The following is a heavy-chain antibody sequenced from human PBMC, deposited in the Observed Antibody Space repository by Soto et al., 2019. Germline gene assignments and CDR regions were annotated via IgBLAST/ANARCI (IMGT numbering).Heavy chain of an antibody. Sequence: GASVKVSCKVSGYTLTELSMHWVRQAPGKGLEWMGGFDPEDGETIYAQKFQGRVTMTEDTSTDTAYMELSGLRSEDTAVYYCATYYDFWSGKAPTYYYMDVWGKGTTVTVSS. J-gene: IGHJ6*03. V-gene: IGHV1-24*01. CDR2: FDPEDGET. D-gene: IGHD3-3*01. CDR3: ATYYDFWSGKAPTYYYMDV. CDR1: GYTLTELS.